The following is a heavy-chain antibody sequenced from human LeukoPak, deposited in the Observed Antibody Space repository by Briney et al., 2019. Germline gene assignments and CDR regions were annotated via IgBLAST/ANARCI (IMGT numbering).Heavy chain of an antibody. CDR3: ARDDTSLDYDILTGYFDY. CDR2: INTNTGNP. V-gene: IGHV7-4-1*02. J-gene: IGHJ4*02. Sequence: GASVKVSCKASGYTFTSYAMKWVRQAPGQGLEWMGWINTNTGNPTYAQGFTGRFVFSLDTSVSTAYLQISSLKAEDTAVYYCARDDTSLDYDILTGYFDYWGQGTLVTVSS. CDR1: GYTFTSYA. D-gene: IGHD3-9*01.